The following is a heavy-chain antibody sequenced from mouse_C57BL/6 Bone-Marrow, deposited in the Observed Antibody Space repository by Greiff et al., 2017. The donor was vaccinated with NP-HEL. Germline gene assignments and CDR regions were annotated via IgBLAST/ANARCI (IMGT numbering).Heavy chain of an antibody. Sequence: DVHLVESGGDLVKPGGSLKLSCAASGFTFSSYGMSWVRQTPDKRLAWVATISSGGSYTYYPDSVKGRFTISRDNAKNTLYLQMSSLKSEDTAMYYCARRTTVVADYAMDYWGQGTSVTVSS. V-gene: IGHV5-6*01. CDR2: ISSGGSYT. J-gene: IGHJ4*01. CDR1: GFTFSSYG. CDR3: ARRTTVVADYAMDY. D-gene: IGHD1-1*01.